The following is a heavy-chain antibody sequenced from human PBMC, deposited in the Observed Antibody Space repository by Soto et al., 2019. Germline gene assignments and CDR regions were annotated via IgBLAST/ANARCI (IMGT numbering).Heavy chain of an antibody. CDR2: IYYSGST. CDR1: GGSISSYY. D-gene: IGHD3-16*02. V-gene: IGHV4-59*01. J-gene: IGHJ4*02. CDR3: ARRLLGELSFFDY. Sequence: SETLSLTCTVSGGSISSYYWIWIRQPPGKGLEWIGYIYYSGSTNYNPSLKSRVTISVDTSKNQFSLKLSSVTAADTAVYYCARRLLGELSFFDYWGQGTLVTVSS.